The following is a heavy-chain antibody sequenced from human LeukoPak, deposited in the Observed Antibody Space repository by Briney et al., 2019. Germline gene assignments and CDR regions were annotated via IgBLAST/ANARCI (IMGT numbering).Heavy chain of an antibody. CDR3: AREDGSGSRHY. J-gene: IGHJ4*02. Sequence: SETLSLTCTVSGGSISSYYWTWIRQPAGKGLEWLGRIYASGTTNYNPSLNSRVTMSVDTAKNQFSLKLSSVTAADTAVYHCAREDGSGSRHYWGQGTLVTVSS. D-gene: IGHD3-10*01. CDR1: GGSISSYY. V-gene: IGHV4-4*07. CDR2: IYASGTT.